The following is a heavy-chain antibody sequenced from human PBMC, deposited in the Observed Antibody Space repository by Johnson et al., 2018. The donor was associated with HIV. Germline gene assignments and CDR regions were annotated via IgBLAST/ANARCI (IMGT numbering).Heavy chain of an antibody. Sequence: QMMLVESGGGLVQPGGSLGLSCATSGFTFSSYAMHWVRQAPGKGLEWVAVISYDGSNKYYADSVKGRFTISRDNSKNTLYLQMNSLRAEDTAVYYCARDRMRGATKDAFDIWGQGTMVTVSS. J-gene: IGHJ3*02. D-gene: IGHD1-26*01. CDR3: ARDRMRGATKDAFDI. CDR2: ISYDGSNK. V-gene: IGHV3-30-3*01. CDR1: GFTFSSYA.